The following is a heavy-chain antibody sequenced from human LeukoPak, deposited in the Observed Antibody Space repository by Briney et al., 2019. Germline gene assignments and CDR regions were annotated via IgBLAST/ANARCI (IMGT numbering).Heavy chain of an antibody. CDR2: IYYSGST. CDR1: GGSISSYY. J-gene: IGHJ4*02. D-gene: IGHD3-22*01. Sequence: SETLSLTCTVSGGSISSYYWSWIRQPPGKGLEWIGYIYYSGSTNYNPSLKSRVTISVDTSKNQFSLKLSSVTAADTAVYYCVRARGKTKDSSGYYYGSDLDYWGQGTLVTVSS. CDR3: VRARGKTKDSSGYYYGSDLDY. V-gene: IGHV4-59*01.